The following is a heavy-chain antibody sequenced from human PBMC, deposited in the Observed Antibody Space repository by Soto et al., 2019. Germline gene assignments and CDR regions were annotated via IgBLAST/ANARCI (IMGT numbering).Heavy chain of an antibody. CDR2: ISSSGSTI. D-gene: IGHD3-22*01. CDR1: GFTFSDYY. Sequence: GGSLRLSCAASGFTFSDYYMSWIRQAPGKGLEWVSYISSSGSTIYYADSVKGRFTISRDNAKNSLYLQMNSLRAEDTAVYYCARVFDYYDSSGSLGPIDYWGQGTLVTVSS. J-gene: IGHJ4*02. V-gene: IGHV3-11*01. CDR3: ARVFDYYDSSGSLGPIDY.